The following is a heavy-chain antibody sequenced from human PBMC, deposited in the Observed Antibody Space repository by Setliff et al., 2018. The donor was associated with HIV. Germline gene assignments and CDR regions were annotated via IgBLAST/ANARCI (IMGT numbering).Heavy chain of an antibody. Sequence: SETLSLTCTVSGGSISSYYWSWIRQPPGKGLEWIGYNYYSGSTNYNPSLKSRGTISLDTTKRELSLRLTSVTAADTAVYYCARHNVITYGGLLFDYYYYGMDVWGPGTTVTVSS. CDR2: NYYSGST. D-gene: IGHD3-16*01. CDR3: ARHNVITYGGLLFDYYYYGMDV. CDR1: GGSISSYY. J-gene: IGHJ6*02. V-gene: IGHV4-59*01.